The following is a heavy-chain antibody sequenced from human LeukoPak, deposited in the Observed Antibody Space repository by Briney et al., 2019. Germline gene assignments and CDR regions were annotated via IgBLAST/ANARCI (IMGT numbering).Heavy chain of an antibody. CDR1: GGSISSSSYY. V-gene: IGHV4-39*07. CDR2: IYYSGST. CDR3: ASREMTTVTDFDY. Sequence: SETLSLTCTVSGGSISSSSYYWGWIRQPPGKGLEWIGSIYYSGSTYYNPSLKSRVTISVDTSKNQFSLKLSSVTAADTAAYYCASREMTTVTDFDYWGQGTLVTVSS. J-gene: IGHJ4*02. D-gene: IGHD4-17*01.